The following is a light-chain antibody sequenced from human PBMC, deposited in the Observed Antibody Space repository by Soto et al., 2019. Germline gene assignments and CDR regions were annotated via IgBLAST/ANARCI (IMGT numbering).Light chain of an antibody. J-gene: IGKJ5*01. CDR3: QQSYSTPIT. CDR1: QSISSY. V-gene: IGKV1-39*01. Sequence: DIQMTQSPSSLSASVGDRVAITCRASQSISSYLNWYQQKPGKAPKVLIYAASNLQSGVPSRFSGSGSGTDFTLTISSLPPEDFATYYCQQSYSTPITFGQGTRLEIK. CDR2: AAS.